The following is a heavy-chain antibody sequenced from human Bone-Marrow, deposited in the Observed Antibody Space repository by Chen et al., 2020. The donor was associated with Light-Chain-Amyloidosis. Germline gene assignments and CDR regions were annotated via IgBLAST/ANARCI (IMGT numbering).Heavy chain of an antibody. CDR3: ARRRDGYNFDY. J-gene: IGHJ4*02. Sequence: VQLEQSGQEVKKPGESRKREGHGSGYTFPNYWIGWVRQMPGKGLEWMGVIYPDDSDARYSPSFEGQVTISADKSITTAYLQWRSLKASDTAMYYCARRRDGYNFDYWGQGTLVTVSS. D-gene: IGHD5-12*01. V-gene: IGHV5-51*01. CDR1: GYTFPNYW. CDR2: IYPDDSDA.